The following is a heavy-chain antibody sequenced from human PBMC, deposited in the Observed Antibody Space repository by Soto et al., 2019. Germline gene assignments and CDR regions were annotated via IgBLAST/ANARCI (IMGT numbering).Heavy chain of an antibody. Sequence: SETLSLTCTVSGGSISSYYWSWIRQPPGKGLEWIGYIYYSGSTNYNPSLKSRVTISVDTSKNQFSLKLSSVTAADTAVYYCARDKQWLVHAEGTKGRGDYYYGMDVWGQGTTVTVSS. CDR3: ARDKQWLVHAEGTKGRGDYYYGMDV. J-gene: IGHJ6*02. CDR1: GGSISSYY. CDR2: IYYSGST. V-gene: IGHV4-59*12. D-gene: IGHD6-19*01.